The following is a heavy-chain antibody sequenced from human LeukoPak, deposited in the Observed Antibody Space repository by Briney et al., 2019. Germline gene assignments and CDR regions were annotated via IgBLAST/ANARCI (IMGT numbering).Heavy chain of an antibody. V-gene: IGHV4-38-2*01. J-gene: IGHJ4*02. CDR1: GYSISSGYY. CDR3: VRARTVAGSYY. D-gene: IGHD6-19*01. Sequence: SETLSLTCVVSGYSISSGYYWAWIRQPPGKGLEWIGNIYHTGSTYYNPSLKSQVTISVDTSKNQFSLKLSSVIAADTAVYYCVRARTVAGSYYWGQGTLVTVSS. CDR2: IYHTGST.